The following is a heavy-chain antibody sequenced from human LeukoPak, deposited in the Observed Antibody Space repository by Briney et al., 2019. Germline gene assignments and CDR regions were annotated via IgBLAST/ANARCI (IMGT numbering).Heavy chain of an antibody. Sequence: ASVKVSCKASGYTFTSYGISWVRQAPGQGLEWMGWISAYNGNTNYAQKLQGRVTMTRDTSTSTVYMELSSLRSEDTAVYYCARGPGEGANNYWGQGTLVTVSS. V-gene: IGHV1-18*01. CDR1: GYTFTSYG. CDR2: ISAYNGNT. D-gene: IGHD1-26*01. J-gene: IGHJ4*02. CDR3: ARGPGEGANNY.